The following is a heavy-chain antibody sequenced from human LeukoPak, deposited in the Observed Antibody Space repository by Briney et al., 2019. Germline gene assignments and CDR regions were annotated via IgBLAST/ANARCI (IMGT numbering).Heavy chain of an antibody. V-gene: IGHV4-39*01. Sequence: SETLSLTCTVWGGSISSSSYYWGWIRQPPGKGLEWFGSIYYSGSTYYNPSLKSRVTISVDTSKNQFSLKLSSVTAADTAVYYCASRRDDSSGWFSIDYWGQGTLVTVSS. CDR3: ASRRDDSSGWFSIDY. J-gene: IGHJ4*02. D-gene: IGHD6-19*01. CDR1: GGSISSSSYY. CDR2: IYYSGST.